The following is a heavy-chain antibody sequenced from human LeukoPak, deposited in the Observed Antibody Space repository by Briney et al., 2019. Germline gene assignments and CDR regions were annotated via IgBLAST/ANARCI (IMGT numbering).Heavy chain of an antibody. J-gene: IGHJ6*02. CDR3: ARVRYSYGYPDGYYYYGMDV. Sequence: GGSLRLSCAASGFTFSSYAMHWVRQAPGKGLEWVAVISYDGSNKYYADSVKGRFTISRDNSKNTLYLQMNSLRAEDTAVYYCARVRYSYGYPDGYYYYGMDVWGQGTTVTVSS. D-gene: IGHD5-18*01. V-gene: IGHV3-30*04. CDR2: ISYDGSNK. CDR1: GFTFSSYA.